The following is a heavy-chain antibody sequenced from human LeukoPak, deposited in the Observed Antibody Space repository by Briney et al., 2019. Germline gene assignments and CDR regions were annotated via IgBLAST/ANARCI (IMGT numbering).Heavy chain of an antibody. V-gene: IGHV5-10-1*01. J-gene: IGHJ4*02. CDR2: IDPSDSYT. CDR3: VRLSSYYYGSGSYYNGWLPFDY. Sequence: GESLRISCKGSGYSFTSYWISWVRQMPGKGLEWMGRIDPSDSYTNYSPSFQGHVTISADKSISTAYLQWSSLKASDTAMYYCVRLSSYYYGSGSYYNGWLPFDYWGQGTLVTVSS. D-gene: IGHD3-10*01. CDR1: GYSFTSYW.